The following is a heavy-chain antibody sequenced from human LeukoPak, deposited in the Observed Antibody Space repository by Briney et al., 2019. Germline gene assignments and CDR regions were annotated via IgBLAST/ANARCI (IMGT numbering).Heavy chain of an antibody. D-gene: IGHD3-22*01. Sequence: SETLSLTCAVYGGSFSGYYWSWIRQPPGKGLEWIGEINHSGSTNYNPSLKSRVTISVDTSKNQFSLKLSSVTAADTAVYYCARAPKYYYDSSGYFPDYWGQGTLVTVSS. CDR1: GGSFSGYY. CDR3: ARAPKYYYDSSGYFPDY. CDR2: INHSGST. V-gene: IGHV4-34*01. J-gene: IGHJ4*02.